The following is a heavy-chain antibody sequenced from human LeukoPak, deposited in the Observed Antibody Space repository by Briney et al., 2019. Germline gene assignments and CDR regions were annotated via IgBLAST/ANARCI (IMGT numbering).Heavy chain of an antibody. CDR3: ANRLGYCSGGSCPQGDY. D-gene: IGHD2-15*01. CDR1: GYTFTGYY. CDR2: INPNSGGT. V-gene: IGHV1-2*02. J-gene: IGHJ4*02. Sequence: ASVKVSCKASGYTFTGYYMDWVRQAPGQGLEWMGWINPNSGGTNYAQKFQGRVTMTRDTSISTAYMELSRLRSDDTAVYYCANRLGYCSGGSCPQGDYWGQGTLVTVSS.